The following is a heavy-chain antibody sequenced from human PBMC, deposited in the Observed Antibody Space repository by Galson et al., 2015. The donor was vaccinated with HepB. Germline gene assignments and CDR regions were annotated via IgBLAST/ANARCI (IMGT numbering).Heavy chain of an antibody. CDR1: GGSISSYY. CDR2: IYYSGST. J-gene: IGHJ5*02. V-gene: IGHV4-59*01. CDR3: ARGQQLPTANWFDP. Sequence: LSLTCTVSGGSISSYYWSWIRQPPGKGLEWIGYIYYSGSTNYNPSLKSRVTISVDTSKNQFSLKLSSVAAADTAVYYCARGQQLPTANWFDPWGQGTLVTVSS. D-gene: IGHD6-13*01.